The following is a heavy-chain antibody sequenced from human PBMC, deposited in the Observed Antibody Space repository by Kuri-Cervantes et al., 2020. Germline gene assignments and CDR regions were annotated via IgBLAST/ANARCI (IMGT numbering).Heavy chain of an antibody. J-gene: IGHJ6*02. CDR2: ISYDGSNK. D-gene: IGHD1-26*01. CDR1: GFTFSSYG. V-gene: IGHV3-30*03. Sequence: GESLKISCAASGFTFSSYGMHWVRQAPGKGLEWVAVISYDGSNKYYADSVKGRFTISRDNSKNTLYLQMNSLRAEGTAVYYCARDSGSYSTYGMDVWGQGTTVTVSS. CDR3: ARDSGSYSTYGMDV.